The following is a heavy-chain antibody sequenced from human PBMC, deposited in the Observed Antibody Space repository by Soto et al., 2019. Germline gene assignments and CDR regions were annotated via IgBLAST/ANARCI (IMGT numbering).Heavy chain of an antibody. D-gene: IGHD2-2*01. CDR1: GYTFTGYY. CDR3: ARDHSVGYYYYGMDV. Sequence: ASVKVSCKASGYTFTGYYMHWVRQAPGQGLEWMGWINPNSGGTNYAQKFQGWVTMTRDTSISTAYMELSRLRSDDTAVYYCARDHSVGYYYYGMDVWGQGTTVTVSS. CDR2: INPNSGGT. J-gene: IGHJ6*02. V-gene: IGHV1-2*04.